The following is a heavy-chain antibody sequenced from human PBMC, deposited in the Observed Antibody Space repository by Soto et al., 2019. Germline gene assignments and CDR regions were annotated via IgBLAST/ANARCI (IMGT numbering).Heavy chain of an antibody. D-gene: IGHD3-10*01. CDR2: IYYSGST. J-gene: IGHJ4*02. CDR3: ARGAYYYGSGSPHFDY. V-gene: IGHV4-31*03. CDR1: GVSISSGVYY. Sequence: SETLSLTCTVSGVSISSGVYYWSWIRQHPGKGLEWIGYIYYSGSTYYNPSLKSRVTISVDTSKNQFSLKLSSVTAADTAVYYCARGAYYYGSGSPHFDYWGQGTLVTVSS.